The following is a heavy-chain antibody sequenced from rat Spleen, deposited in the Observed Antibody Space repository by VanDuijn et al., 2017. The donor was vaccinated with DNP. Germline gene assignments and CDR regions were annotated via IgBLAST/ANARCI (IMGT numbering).Heavy chain of an antibody. V-gene: IGHV5-25*01. CDR1: GFTFSDYS. CDR2: ITSSGGST. D-gene: IGHD3-7*01. J-gene: IGHJ2*01. CDR3: ARHEELDY. Sequence: EVQLAESGGGLVQRGWSMKLSCAASGFTFSDYSMAWVLQAPGKGLEWIASITSSGGSTYYPESVKGRFTISRDNAKNTLYLQMNSLRSEDTATYYCARHEELDYWGQGVMVTVSS.